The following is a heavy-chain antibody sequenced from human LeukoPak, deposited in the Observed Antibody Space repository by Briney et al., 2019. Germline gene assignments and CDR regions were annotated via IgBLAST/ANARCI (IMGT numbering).Heavy chain of an antibody. V-gene: IGHV1-69*05. CDR3: ARAGDYDFWSDDAFDI. D-gene: IGHD3-3*01. CDR2: IIPIFGTA. J-gene: IGHJ3*02. Sequence: SVKVSCKASGGTFSSYAISWVRQAPGQGLEWMGGIIPIFGTANYAQKFQGRVTITTDGSTSTAYMELSSLRSEDTAVYYCARAGDYDFWSDDAFDIWGQGTMVTVSS. CDR1: GGTFSSYA.